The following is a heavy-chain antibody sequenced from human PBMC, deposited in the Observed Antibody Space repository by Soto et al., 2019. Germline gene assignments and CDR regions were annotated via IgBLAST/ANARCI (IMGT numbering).Heavy chain of an antibody. V-gene: IGHV3-72*01. CDR2: IRKKTNSYTT. CDR3: VRVNSAYDYDD. Sequence: HPGGSLRLSCAASGFTFSDHYMDWVRQAPGKGLEWVARIRKKTNSYTTEYAASVKGRFTISRDDSKDSQYVQMDSLKTEDTAVYYCVRVNSAYDYDDWGQGTLVTVSS. D-gene: IGHD5-12*01. J-gene: IGHJ4*02. CDR1: GFTFSDHY.